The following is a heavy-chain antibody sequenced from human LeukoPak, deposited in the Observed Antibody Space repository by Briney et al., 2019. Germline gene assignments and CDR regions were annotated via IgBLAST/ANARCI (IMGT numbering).Heavy chain of an antibody. J-gene: IGHJ4*02. Sequence: GGSLRLSCAASGFTFSTYNMNWVRQAPGKGLEWLSFITDTGGVQYADSVKGRFTISRDNSKNTLYLQMNSLTAEDTAVYYCAKDPSLRGLGYWGQGTLVTVSS. D-gene: IGHD3-10*01. V-gene: IGHV3-23*01. CDR3: AKDPSLRGLGY. CDR1: GFTFSTYN. CDR2: ITDTGGV.